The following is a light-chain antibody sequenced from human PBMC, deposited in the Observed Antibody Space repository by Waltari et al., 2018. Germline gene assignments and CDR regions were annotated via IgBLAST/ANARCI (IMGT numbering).Light chain of an antibody. Sequence: QSALTQPASVSGSPGQSITISCPGTSSDVGGYNYVSWYQQHPGKAPKLMIYDVSNRPSGVSNRFSGSKSGNTASLTISGLQAEDEPDYYCSSYTSSRGVFGGGTKLTVL. CDR1: SSDVGGYNY. CDR2: DVS. J-gene: IGLJ2*01. CDR3: SSYTSSRGV. V-gene: IGLV2-14*03.